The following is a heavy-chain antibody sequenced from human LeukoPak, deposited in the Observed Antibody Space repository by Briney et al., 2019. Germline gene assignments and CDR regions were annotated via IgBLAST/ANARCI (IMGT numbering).Heavy chain of an antibody. Sequence: GGSLRLSCAASGFTFSNAWMSWVRQAPGKGLEWVGRIKSKTDGGTTDYAAPVKGRFTISRDDSKNTLYLQMNSLKTEDTAVYYCTTDWDYYGSGSHDYWGQGTLVTVSS. J-gene: IGHJ4*02. CDR2: IKSKTDGGTT. D-gene: IGHD3-10*01. CDR3: TTDWDYYGSGSHDY. V-gene: IGHV3-15*01. CDR1: GFTFSNAW.